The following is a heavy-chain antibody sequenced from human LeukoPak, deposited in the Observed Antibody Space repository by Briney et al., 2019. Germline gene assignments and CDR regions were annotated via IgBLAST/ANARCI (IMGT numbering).Heavy chain of an antibody. J-gene: IGHJ6*03. CDR2: IIPIFGTA. CDR3: ARGIHRGMVRGAETRNINYYYMDV. D-gene: IGHD3-10*01. Sequence: ASVKVSCKASGGTFSSYAISWVRQAPGQGLEWMGGIIPIFGTANYAQKFQGRVTITADESTSTAYMELSSLRSEDTAVYYCARGIHRGMVRGAETRNINYYYMDVWGKGTTVTISS. CDR1: GGTFSSYA. V-gene: IGHV1-69*13.